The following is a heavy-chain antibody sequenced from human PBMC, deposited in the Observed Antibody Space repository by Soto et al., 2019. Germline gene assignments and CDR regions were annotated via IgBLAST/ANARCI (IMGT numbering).Heavy chain of an antibody. CDR2: INHSGST. D-gene: IGHD3-10*01. CDR1: GGSFSGYY. Sequence: SETLSLTCAVYGGSFSGYYWSWIRQPPGKGLEWIGEINHSGSTNYNPSLKSRVTISVDTSKNQFSLKLSSVTAADTAVYYCARGEINYGSGSYYNRYYYYYYMDVWGKGTTVTVS. CDR3: ARGEINYGSGSYYNRYYYYYYMDV. V-gene: IGHV4-34*01. J-gene: IGHJ6*03.